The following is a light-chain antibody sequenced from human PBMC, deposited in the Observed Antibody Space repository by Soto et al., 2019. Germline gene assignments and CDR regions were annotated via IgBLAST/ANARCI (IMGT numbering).Light chain of an antibody. V-gene: IGKV3-20*01. Sequence: EIVLTQSPGTLSLSPGEKVTLSCRASQSVSSSYFAWYQQKPGQSPRLLIYGASSRATGTPDRFSGSESGTDFTLTISRLEPEDFAVYYCQQYASSPYNFGQGTTLEFK. J-gene: IGKJ2*01. CDR2: GAS. CDR3: QQYASSPYN. CDR1: QSVSSSY.